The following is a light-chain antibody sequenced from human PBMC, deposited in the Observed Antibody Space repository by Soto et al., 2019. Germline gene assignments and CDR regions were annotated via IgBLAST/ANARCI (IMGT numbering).Light chain of an antibody. CDR1: SSDVGSYNR. J-gene: IGLJ2*01. CDR3: SSYTSSSTLV. CDR2: EVS. Sequence: QSALTQPPSVAGSPGQSVTISCTGTSSDVGSYNRVSWYQQPPGTAPKLMIYEVSNRPSGVPDRFSEYKSGNTAHLTISGLQAEDEADYYCSSYTSSSTLVFGGGTKGTVL. V-gene: IGLV2-18*02.